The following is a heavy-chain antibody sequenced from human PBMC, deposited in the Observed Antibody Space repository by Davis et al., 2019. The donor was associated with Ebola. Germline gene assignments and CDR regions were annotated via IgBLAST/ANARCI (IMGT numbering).Heavy chain of an antibody. CDR1: VITFSSYA. V-gene: IGHV3-23*01. D-gene: IGHD3-3*01. J-gene: IGHJ6*04. CDR3: AKSGLSFGVVKYHYGMDV. CDR2: ISGSGGRT. Sequence: GESLKISCTDSVITFSSYAMTWVRQAPGKGLEWVSAISGSGGRTYYADSVKGRFTISRDNPKTTLYLQMNSLRAEDTAVYYCAKSGLSFGVVKYHYGMDVWGKGTTVTVSS.